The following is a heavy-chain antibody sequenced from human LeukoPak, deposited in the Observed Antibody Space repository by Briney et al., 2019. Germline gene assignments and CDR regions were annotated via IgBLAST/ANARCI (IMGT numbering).Heavy chain of an antibody. Sequence: SQTLFLTCSVSGGFITSGGYYWNWVRQLPEKGLEWLGYISHSGYSYYNPSLTSRLTISADTSKNQFSLELTSVTAADTAVYYCARFRSDAFDIWGQGTMVTVSS. CDR1: GGFITSGGYY. CDR2: ISHSGYS. J-gene: IGHJ3*02. CDR3: ARFRSDAFDI. V-gene: IGHV4-31*03.